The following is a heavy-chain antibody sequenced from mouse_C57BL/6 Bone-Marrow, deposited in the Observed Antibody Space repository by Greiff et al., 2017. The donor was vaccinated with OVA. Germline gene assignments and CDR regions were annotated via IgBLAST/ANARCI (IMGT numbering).Heavy chain of an antibody. V-gene: IGHV1-19*01. CDR1: GYTFTDYY. J-gene: IGHJ2*01. Sequence: VQLKQSGPVLVKPGASVKMSCKASGYTFTDYYMNWVKQSHGKSLEWIGVINPYNGGTSYNQKFKGKATLTVDKSSSTAYMELNSLTSEDSAVYYCARGGWLLFDYWGQGTTLTVSS. CDR3: ARGGWLLFDY. D-gene: IGHD2-3*01. CDR2: INPYNGGT.